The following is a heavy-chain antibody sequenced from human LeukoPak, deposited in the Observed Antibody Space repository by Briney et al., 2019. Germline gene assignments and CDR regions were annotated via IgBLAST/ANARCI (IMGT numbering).Heavy chain of an antibody. CDR2: ITSGTTYI. CDR1: GFTFSDYN. V-gene: IGHV3-21*04. CDR3: ARAFRGAPGDV. Sequence: GGSLRLSCAASGFTFSDYNMNWVRQSPEKGLEWVSSITSGTTYIYYADSVRGRFTLSRDNAKNSLYLQMNSLRAEDTAVYYCARAFRGAPGDVWGKGTTVTVSS. J-gene: IGHJ6*04. D-gene: IGHD1-26*01.